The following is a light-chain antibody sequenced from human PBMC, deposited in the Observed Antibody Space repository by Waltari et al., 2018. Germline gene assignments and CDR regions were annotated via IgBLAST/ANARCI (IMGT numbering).Light chain of an antibody. V-gene: IGKV1-39*01. CDR1: QSISDS. CDR3: QQSYGVPKT. CDR2: AAS. J-gene: IGKJ1*01. Sequence: DIQMTQSPSSLSVSVGDRVTITCRASQSISDSLNWYQQKPGKPPKLIYAASSLQSGVPSRFSGSGSGTDFTLTISSLQPEDFATYYCQQSYGVPKTFGQGTRVEIK.